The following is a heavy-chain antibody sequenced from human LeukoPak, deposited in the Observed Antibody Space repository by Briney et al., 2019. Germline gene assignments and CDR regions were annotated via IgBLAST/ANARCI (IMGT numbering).Heavy chain of an antibody. V-gene: IGHV3-23*01. CDR3: AKGSYYDSSGSFYFDY. Sequence: GGSLRLSCAASGFTFSSYAMSWVRQAPGKGLEWVSGISGSGDNTYYADSVKGRFTISRDNSKNTLYVQVNSLGTEDTGAYYCAKGSYYDSSGSFYFDYWGQGTLVTVSS. D-gene: IGHD3-22*01. J-gene: IGHJ4*02. CDR2: ISGSGDNT. CDR1: GFTFSSYA.